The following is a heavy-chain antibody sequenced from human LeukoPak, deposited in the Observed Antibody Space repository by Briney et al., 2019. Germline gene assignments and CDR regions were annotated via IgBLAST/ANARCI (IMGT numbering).Heavy chain of an antibody. D-gene: IGHD3-3*01. J-gene: IGHJ3*02. CDR3: ARQNLWSGYLSAFDI. CDR1: GGSISSYY. CDR2: ISYSGST. Sequence: SETLSLTCTVSGGSISSYYWSWIRQPPGKGLEWIGYISYSGSTNYSPSLTSRVTISVDTSKNQFSLNLSSVTAADTAVYYCARQNLWSGYLSAFDIWGQGTMVTVSS. V-gene: IGHV4-59*08.